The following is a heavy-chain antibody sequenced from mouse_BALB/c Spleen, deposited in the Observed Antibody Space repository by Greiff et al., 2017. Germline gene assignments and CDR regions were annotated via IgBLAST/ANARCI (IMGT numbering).Heavy chain of an antibody. V-gene: IGHV14-1*02. CDR1: GFNINDYY. Sequence: VQLKQSGAELVRPGALVKLSCKASGFNINDYYMHWVKQRPEQGLEWIGWIDPENGNTLYDPKFQGKAIITADTSSNTAYLQLSSLTSEDTAVYYCAKPLITTVVGDAMDYWGQGTSVTVSS. CDR2: IDPENGNT. D-gene: IGHD1-1*01. J-gene: IGHJ4*01. CDR3: AKPLITTVVGDAMDY.